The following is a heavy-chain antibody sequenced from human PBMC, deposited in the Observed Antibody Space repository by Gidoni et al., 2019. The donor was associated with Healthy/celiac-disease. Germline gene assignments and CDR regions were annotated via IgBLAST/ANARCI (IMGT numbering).Heavy chain of an antibody. D-gene: IGHD2-2*01. J-gene: IGHJ6*02. CDR3: ARAPGQLLFVAYYYYGMDV. Sequence: EVQLVESGGGLVQPGGSMRLSCAAPGFTFSRYEMNWFRQAPGKGLKWVSYISSSGSTIYYADSVKGRFTISRDNAKNSLYLQMNSLRAEDTAVYYCARAPGQLLFVAYYYYGMDVWGQGTTVTVSS. V-gene: IGHV3-48*03. CDR2: ISSSGSTI. CDR1: GFTFSRYE.